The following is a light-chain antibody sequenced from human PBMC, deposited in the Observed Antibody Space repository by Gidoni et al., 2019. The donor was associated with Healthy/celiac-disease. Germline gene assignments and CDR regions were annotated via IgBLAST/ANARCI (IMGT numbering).Light chain of an antibody. CDR3: NSRDSSGNHVV. Sequence: SSELTQDPAVSVALGQTVRITCQGHSLRSYYASWYQQKPGQAPGLVIYGKNHRPSGIPDRFSGSSSGNTASLTITGAQAEDEADYYCNSRDSSGNHVVFGGGTKLTVL. CDR2: GKN. J-gene: IGLJ2*01. CDR1: SLRSYY. V-gene: IGLV3-19*01.